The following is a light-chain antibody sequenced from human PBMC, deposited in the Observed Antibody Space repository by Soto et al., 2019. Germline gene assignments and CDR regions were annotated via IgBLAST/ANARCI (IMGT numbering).Light chain of an antibody. CDR2: DAS. Sequence: DIQMTQSPSSLSASVGDRVTITCKASQDISNFLYWYQQKPGKAPKLLIYDASNLETGVPSRFSGSGSGTDFTFTISILQPEDIATYYCQQYDNLPLTFGGGTKVDIK. CDR1: QDISNF. V-gene: IGKV1-33*01. CDR3: QQYDNLPLT. J-gene: IGKJ4*01.